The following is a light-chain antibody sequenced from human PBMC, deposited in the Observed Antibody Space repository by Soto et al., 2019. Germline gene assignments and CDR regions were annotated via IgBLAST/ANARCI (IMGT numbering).Light chain of an antibody. Sequence: QSALTQPPSASGSPGQSVTISCTGTSSDVGGYNYVSWYQQHPGKAPKLMIYEVIRRPSGVPDRFFGSKSGNTASLTVSGLQAEDEADYYCSSYAGSNNWVFGGGTQLTVL. CDR3: SSYAGSNNWV. CDR2: EVI. J-gene: IGLJ3*02. CDR1: SSDVGGYNY. V-gene: IGLV2-8*01.